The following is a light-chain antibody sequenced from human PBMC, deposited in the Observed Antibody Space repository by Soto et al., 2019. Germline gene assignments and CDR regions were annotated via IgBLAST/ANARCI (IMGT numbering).Light chain of an antibody. CDR2: TAS. CDR1: ESISNC. V-gene: IGKV1-5*03. Sequence: HLTQCPSCLSSSVGERFTVACRASESISNCLACYQQEPVKPPKLLIYTASNLESGVPSRFSGSGSVTDFTLTISCLEPKDFAVYYCQQRSKWPGTFGQGSKVDI. CDR3: QQRSKWPGT. J-gene: IGKJ1*01.